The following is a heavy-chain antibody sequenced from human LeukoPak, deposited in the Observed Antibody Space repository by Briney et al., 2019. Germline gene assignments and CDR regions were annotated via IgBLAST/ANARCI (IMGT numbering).Heavy chain of an antibody. CDR2: IIPILGIA. V-gene: IGHV1-69*04. Sequence: GASVTVSCKASGGTFSSYAISWVRQAPGQGLEWMGRIIPILGIANYAQKFQGRVTITADKSTSTAYMELSSLGSEDTAVYYCAREPYGGGFFDYWGQGTLVTVSS. D-gene: IGHD4-17*01. J-gene: IGHJ4*02. CDR3: AREPYGGGFFDY. CDR1: GGTFSSYA.